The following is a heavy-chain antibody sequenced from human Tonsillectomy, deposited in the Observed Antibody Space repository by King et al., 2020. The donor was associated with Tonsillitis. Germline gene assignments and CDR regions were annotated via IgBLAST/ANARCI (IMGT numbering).Heavy chain of an antibody. J-gene: IGHJ4*02. Sequence: VQLVESGGGVVQPGRSLRLSCAASGFTFSSYGMHWVRQAPGKGLDWVAVIWYDGSNKYYADSVKGRFTISRDNSKNTLYLQMNSLRAEDTAVYYCARGTYDSSGYYLGSLDYWGQGTLVTVSS. D-gene: IGHD3-22*01. CDR1: GFTFSSYG. V-gene: IGHV3-33*01. CDR3: ARGTYDSSGYYLGSLDY. CDR2: IWYDGSNK.